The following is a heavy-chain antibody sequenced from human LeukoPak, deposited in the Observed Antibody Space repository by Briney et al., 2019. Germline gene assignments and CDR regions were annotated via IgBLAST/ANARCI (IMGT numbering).Heavy chain of an antibody. V-gene: IGHV1-2*02. CDR1: GYTFTGYY. CDR2: INPNSGGT. J-gene: IGHJ6*02. D-gene: IGHD2-2*01. Sequence: GASVKVSCKASGYTFTGYYMHWVRQAPGQGLEWMGWINPNSGGTNYAQKFQGRVTMTRDTSISTAYMELSRLRSDDTAVYYCVGGTDPYCSSTSCLEAYGMDVWGQGTTVTVSS. CDR3: VGGTDPYCSSTSCLEAYGMDV.